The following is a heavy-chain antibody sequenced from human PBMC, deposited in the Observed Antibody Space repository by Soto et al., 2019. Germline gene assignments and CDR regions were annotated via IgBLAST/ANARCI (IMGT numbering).Heavy chain of an antibody. Sequence: QVQLVESGGGVVQPGRSLRLSCAASGRTFSSYGMHWVRQAPGKGVEWVAVIWYDGSNKYYADSVKGRFTISRDNFKNTLYLQMNSLRTEDTAVYYCASDFCSSTSCYADYWGQVSLLTVSS. J-gene: IGHJ4*02. D-gene: IGHD2-2*01. CDR1: GRTFSSYG. V-gene: IGHV3-33*01. CDR2: IWYDGSNK. CDR3: ASDFCSSTSCYADY.